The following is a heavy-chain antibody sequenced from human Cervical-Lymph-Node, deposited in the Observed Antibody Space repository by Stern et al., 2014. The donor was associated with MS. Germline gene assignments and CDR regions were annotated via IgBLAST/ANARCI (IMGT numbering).Heavy chain of an antibody. CDR1: GGTFSMST. CDR2: IIPMFGTS. D-gene: IGHD6-19*01. V-gene: IGHV1-69*01. CDR3: AVDKGGIAVY. Sequence: QVQLVQSGAEVKKPGSSVKVSCKASGGTFSMSTISWVRQAPGQGLEWMGGIIPMFGTSNYAQKFQGRVTTIADESTNTAYLELTRLTSEDTAVYFCAVDKGGIAVYWGQGTLVTVSS. J-gene: IGHJ4*02.